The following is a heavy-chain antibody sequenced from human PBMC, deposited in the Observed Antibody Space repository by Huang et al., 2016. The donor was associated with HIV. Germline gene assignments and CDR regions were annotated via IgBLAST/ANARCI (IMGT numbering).Heavy chain of an antibody. D-gene: IGHD3-3*01. J-gene: IGHJ4*02. CDR2: IDYSRST. Sequence: QVQLQESGPGLVKPSETLSLTCTVSGGYISTHYWSWIRPPPGKGLEWIGSIDYSRSTTSSPPLTSRVTILLDTSKNQFSLRVNSVTAADAAMYYCARDHHDFWRGYRRMYFFDHWGQGTLVTVSS. CDR3: ARDHHDFWRGYRRMYFFDH. CDR1: GGYISTHY. V-gene: IGHV4-59*11.